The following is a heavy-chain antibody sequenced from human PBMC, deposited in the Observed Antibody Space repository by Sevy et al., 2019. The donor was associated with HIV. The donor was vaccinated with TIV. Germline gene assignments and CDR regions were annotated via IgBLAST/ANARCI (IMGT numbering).Heavy chain of an antibody. V-gene: IGHV3-30*04. Sequence: GGSLRLSCAASGFTFSRYSMHWVRQAPGKGLEWVATISFDASNKHYADSVKGRFTISRDNFQNSLFSQMNSLRPEDKAVYYCALERLASDVAEYFQNWGQGTLVTVSS. CDR2: ISFDASNK. CDR1: GFTFSRYS. J-gene: IGHJ1*01. CDR3: ALERLASDVAEYFQN. D-gene: IGHD1-1*01.